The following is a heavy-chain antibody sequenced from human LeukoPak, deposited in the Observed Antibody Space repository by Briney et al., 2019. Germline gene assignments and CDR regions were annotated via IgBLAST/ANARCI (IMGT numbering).Heavy chain of an antibody. CDR1: GFTFSSYA. CDR2: ISYDGSNK. J-gene: IGHJ4*02. D-gene: IGHD3-10*01. Sequence: GGSLRLSCAASGFTFSSYAMHWVRQAPGKGLEWVAVISYDGSNKYYADSVKGRFTISGDNAKNSLYLQMNSLRAEDTAVYYCARSGIWFGELYYFDYWGQGTLVTVSS. CDR3: ARSGIWFGELYYFDY. V-gene: IGHV3-30-3*01.